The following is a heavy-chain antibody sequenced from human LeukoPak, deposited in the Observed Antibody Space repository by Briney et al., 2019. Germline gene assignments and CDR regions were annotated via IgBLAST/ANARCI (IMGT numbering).Heavy chain of an antibody. CDR1: GFTFSSYA. CDR2: ISYDGSNK. Sequence: GGSLRLSCAASGFTFSSYAMHWVRQAPGKGLEWVAVISYDGSNKYYADSVKGRFTISRDNSKNTLYLQMNSLRAEDTAVHYCARDSLGGDSSGWTNLIDYWGQGTLVTVSP. D-gene: IGHD6-19*01. J-gene: IGHJ4*02. CDR3: ARDSLGGDSSGWTNLIDY. V-gene: IGHV3-30-3*01.